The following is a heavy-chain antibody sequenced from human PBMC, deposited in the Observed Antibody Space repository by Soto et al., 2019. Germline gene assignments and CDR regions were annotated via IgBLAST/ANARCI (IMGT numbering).Heavy chain of an antibody. CDR3: ARGIKYGAYSRWFDP. V-gene: IGHV1-8*01. CDR2: MNPNSGNT. D-gene: IGHD4-17*01. J-gene: IGHJ5*02. Sequence: QVQLVQSGAEVKKPGASVKVSCKASGYTFTSYDINWVRQATGQGLEYLGWMNPNSGNTAYVQKFRGRVTMTWDTSITKAYMELSSLRSEDTAVYFCARGIKYGAYSRWFDPWGQGTLVTVSS. CDR1: GYTFTSYD.